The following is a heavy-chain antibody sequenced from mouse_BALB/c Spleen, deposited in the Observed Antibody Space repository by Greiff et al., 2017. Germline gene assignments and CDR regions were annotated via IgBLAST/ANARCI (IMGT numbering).Heavy chain of an antibody. Sequence: EVKLMESGGGLVQPGGSRKLSCAASGFTFSDYGMAWVRQAPGQGPEWVAFISNLAYSIYYADTVTGRFTISRENAKNTLYLEMSSLRSEDTAMYYCARVRLPYAMDYWGQGTSVTVSS. V-gene: IGHV5-15*02. D-gene: IGHD1-2*01. CDR2: ISNLAYSI. CDR1: GFTFSDYG. CDR3: ARVRLPYAMDY. J-gene: IGHJ4*01.